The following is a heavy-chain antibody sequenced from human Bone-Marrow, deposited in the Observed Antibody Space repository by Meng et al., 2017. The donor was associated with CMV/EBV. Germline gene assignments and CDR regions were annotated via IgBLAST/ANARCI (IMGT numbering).Heavy chain of an antibody. J-gene: IGHJ6*02. CDR3: ARVAAAGRGMDV. CDR2: ISGSGGST. V-gene: IGHV3-23*01. CDR1: GFTFSSYA. Sequence: GESLKISCAASGFTFSSYAMSWVRQAPGKGLEWVSAISGSGGSTYFADSVKGRFTISRDNAKNSLYLQMNSLRAEDTAVYYCARVAAAGRGMDVWGQGTTVTVSS. D-gene: IGHD6-13*01.